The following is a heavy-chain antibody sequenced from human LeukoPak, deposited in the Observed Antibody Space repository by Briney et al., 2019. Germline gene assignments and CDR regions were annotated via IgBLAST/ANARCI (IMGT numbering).Heavy chain of an antibody. Sequence: ASVKVSCKASGYTFTSYDINWVRQATGQGLEWMGWMNPNSGNTGYAQKFQGRVTMTRDTSISTAYMELSRLRSDDTAVYYCARGHIQLPSFDYWGQGTLVTVSS. J-gene: IGHJ4*02. V-gene: IGHV1-8*01. CDR1: GYTFTSYD. CDR3: ARGHIQLPSFDY. CDR2: MNPNSGNT. D-gene: IGHD5-18*01.